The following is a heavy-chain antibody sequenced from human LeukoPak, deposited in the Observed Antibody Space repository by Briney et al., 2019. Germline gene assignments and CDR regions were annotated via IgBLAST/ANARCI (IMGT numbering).Heavy chain of an antibody. D-gene: IGHD2/OR15-2a*01. J-gene: IGHJ4*02. CDR3: ARDYHNKGHDY. V-gene: IGHV3-11*01. Sequence: GGSLRLSCAASGLTLSDCYMSWIRQAPGKGLECVAYIYPGGGVIYYADSVKGRFTIFRDNTKNSLYLQMSSLRAEDTAIYYCARDYHNKGHDYWGPGTLVTVSS. CDR2: IYPGGGVI. CDR1: GLTLSDCY.